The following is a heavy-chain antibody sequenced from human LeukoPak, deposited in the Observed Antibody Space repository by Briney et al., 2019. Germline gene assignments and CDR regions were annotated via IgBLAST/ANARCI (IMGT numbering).Heavy chain of an antibody. CDR1: GGSISSYY. CDR2: IYYSGST. V-gene: IGHV4-59*01. Sequence: SETRSLTCTVSGGSISSYYWSWIRQPPGKGLEWIGYIYYSGSTNYNPSLKSRVTISVDTSKNQFSLKLSSVTAADPDVDYCARDRLEGHFDYWGQGTLVTVSS. J-gene: IGHJ4*02. CDR3: ARDRLEGHFDY.